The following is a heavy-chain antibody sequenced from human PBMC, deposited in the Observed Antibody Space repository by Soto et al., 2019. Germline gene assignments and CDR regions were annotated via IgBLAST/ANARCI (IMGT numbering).Heavy chain of an antibody. D-gene: IGHD4-17*01. V-gene: IGHV3-30*18. CDR2: ISYDGSNK. Sequence: QVQLVESGGGVVQPGRSLRLSCAASGFTFSSYGMHWVRQAPGKGLEWVAVISYDGSNKYYADSVKGRFTISRDNSKNTLYLQMNSLRAEDTAVYYCAKDHQRYGDYDFDHWGQGTLVTVSS. CDR3: AKDHQRYGDYDFDH. CDR1: GFTFSSYG. J-gene: IGHJ4*02.